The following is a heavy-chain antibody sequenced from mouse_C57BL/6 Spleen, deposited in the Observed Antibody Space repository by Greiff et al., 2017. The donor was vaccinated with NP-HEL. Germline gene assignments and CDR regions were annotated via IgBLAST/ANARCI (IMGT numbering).Heavy chain of an antibody. D-gene: IGHD2-4*01. CDR1: GYAFSSSW. CDR2: IYPGDGDT. Sequence: VQLQESGPELVKPGASVKISCKASGYAFSSSWMNWVKQRPGKGLEWIGRIYPGDGDTNYNGKFKGKATLTADKSSSTAYMQLSSLTSEDSAVYFCARWDYDYDDYYAMDYWGQGTSVTVSS. CDR3: ARWDYDYDDYYAMDY. J-gene: IGHJ4*01. V-gene: IGHV1-82*01.